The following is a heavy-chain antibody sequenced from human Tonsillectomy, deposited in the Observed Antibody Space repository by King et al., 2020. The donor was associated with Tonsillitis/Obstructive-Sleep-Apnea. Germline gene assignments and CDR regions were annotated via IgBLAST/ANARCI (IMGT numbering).Heavy chain of an antibody. J-gene: IGHJ4*02. Sequence: VQLVESGGGVVQPGRSLRLSCAASGFTFSSYGMHWVRQAPGKGLEWVAVIWYDGSNKYYADSVKGRFTISRDNSKNTLYLQMNSLRAEDTALYYCAKGSHDFDYWGQGTLVTVSS. CDR2: IWYDGSNK. CDR3: AKGSHDFDY. CDR1: GFTFSSYG. V-gene: IGHV3-33*06.